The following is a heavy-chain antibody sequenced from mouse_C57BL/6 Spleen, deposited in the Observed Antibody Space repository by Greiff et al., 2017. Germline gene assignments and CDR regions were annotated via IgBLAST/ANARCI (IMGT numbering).Heavy chain of an antibody. CDR2: INPNNGGT. D-gene: IGHD1-1*01. Sequence: EVQLQQSGPELVKPGASVKIPCKASGYTFTDYNMDWVKQSHGKSLEWIGDINPNNGGTIYNQKFKGKATLTVDKSSSTAYMELRSLTSEDTAVYYCARGGWGYGSSYEDYFDYWGQGTTLTVSS. V-gene: IGHV1-18*01. J-gene: IGHJ2*01. CDR3: ARGGWGYGSSYEDYFDY. CDR1: GYTFTDYN.